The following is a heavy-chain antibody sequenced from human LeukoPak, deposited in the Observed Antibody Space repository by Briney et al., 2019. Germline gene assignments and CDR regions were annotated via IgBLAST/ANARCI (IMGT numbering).Heavy chain of an antibody. J-gene: IGHJ4*02. V-gene: IGHV4-59*01. D-gene: IGHD3-16*01. CDR1: ACSISRYY. Sequence: PSETLSLTCSVSACSISRYYWSWLRQPPGKGLEWLGYIYYSGSTNYNPSLKSRVTISVDTSKNQFSLKLSSVTAADAAVYYCARDGLGEAPVDYWGQGTLVTVSS. CDR2: IYYSGST. CDR3: ARDGLGEAPVDY.